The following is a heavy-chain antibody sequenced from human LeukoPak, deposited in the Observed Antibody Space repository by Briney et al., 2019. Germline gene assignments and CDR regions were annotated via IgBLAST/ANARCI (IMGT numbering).Heavy chain of an antibody. CDR2: ISSSGSTI. CDR1: GFTFSDYY. V-gene: IGHV3-11*01. CDR3: ATELGGPAPYYYYGMDV. J-gene: IGHJ6*02. D-gene: IGHD3-3*02. Sequence: GGSLRLSCAASGFTFSDYYMSWLRQAPGKGLEWVSYISSSGSTIYYADSVKGRFTISRDNAKNSLYLQMNSLRAEDTAVYYCATELGGPAPYYYYGMDVWGQGTTVTVSS.